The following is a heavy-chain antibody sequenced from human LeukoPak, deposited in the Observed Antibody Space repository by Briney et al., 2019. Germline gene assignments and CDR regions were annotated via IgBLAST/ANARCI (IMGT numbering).Heavy chain of an antibody. J-gene: IGHJ5*02. Sequence: GGSLRLSRAASGFTFSTYGMNWVRQAPGQGLEWVSYISASSSTVYYADSVKGRFTVSRDNAKNSLYLQMDSLRAEDTAAYYCARESITLFGVIITWGQGTLVTVSS. CDR3: ARESITLFGVIIT. CDR2: ISASSSTV. D-gene: IGHD3-3*01. CDR1: GFTFSTYG. V-gene: IGHV3-48*01.